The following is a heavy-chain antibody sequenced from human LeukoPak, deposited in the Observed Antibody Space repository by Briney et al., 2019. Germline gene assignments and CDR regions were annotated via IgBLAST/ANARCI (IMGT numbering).Heavy chain of an antibody. CDR1: GFTFSTYA. Sequence: GGSLRLSCAASGFTFSTYAISWVCQAPGKGLNWVSTITGSGGTTYYADSVKGRFTISRDNSKNTLFLQMHSLRAEDTAIYYCAKHATEGGSSSTSSWDYWGQGTLVTVSS. J-gene: IGHJ4*02. V-gene: IGHV3-23*01. D-gene: IGHD2-2*01. CDR3: AKHATEGGSSSTSSWDY. CDR2: ITGSGGTT.